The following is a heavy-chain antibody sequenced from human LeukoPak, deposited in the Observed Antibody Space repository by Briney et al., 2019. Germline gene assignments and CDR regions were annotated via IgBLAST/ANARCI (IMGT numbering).Heavy chain of an antibody. J-gene: IGHJ1*01. D-gene: IGHD1-14*01. CDR3: ARDSSEFRSLLFH. V-gene: IGHV1-69*13. CDR2: ITSMFGTS. Sequence: SVKVSCKASGGTFSRHTISWVRQSPGQGLEWMGGITSMFGTSNYAQKFRGRVTITADESTSTAYVELSSLRSEDTAVYYCARDSSEFRSLLFHWGQGTLVTVSS. CDR1: GGTFSRHT.